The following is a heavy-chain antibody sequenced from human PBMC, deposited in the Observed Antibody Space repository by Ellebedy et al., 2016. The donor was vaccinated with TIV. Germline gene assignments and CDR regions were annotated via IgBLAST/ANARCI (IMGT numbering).Heavy chain of an antibody. V-gene: IGHV6-1*01. D-gene: IGHD1-1*01. Sequence: SQTLSLTCAISGDSVSSIRGAWNWIRQSPSGGLEWLGRTYYRSKWYNEYAVSVQSRITINPDPSKNQFSLKLTSVTPEDTAFYYCARSRNGYGPPLDYWGQGTLVTVSS. J-gene: IGHJ4*02. CDR3: ARSRNGYGPPLDY. CDR1: GDSVSSIRGA. CDR2: TYYRSKWYN.